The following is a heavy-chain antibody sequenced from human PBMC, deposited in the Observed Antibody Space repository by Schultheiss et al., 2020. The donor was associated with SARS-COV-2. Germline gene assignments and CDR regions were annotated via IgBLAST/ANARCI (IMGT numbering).Heavy chain of an antibody. CDR2: ISGSGGST. J-gene: IGHJ4*02. V-gene: IGHV3-23*01. D-gene: IGHD1-1*01. CDR1: GFTFSDYY. Sequence: GESLKISCAASGFTFSDYYMSWVRQAPGKGLEWVSAISGSGGSTYYADSVKGRFTISRDNAKNSLYLQMNSLRAEDTAVYYCARSTSPLNWNDAYYFDYWGQGTLVTVSS. CDR3: ARSTSPLNWNDAYYFDY.